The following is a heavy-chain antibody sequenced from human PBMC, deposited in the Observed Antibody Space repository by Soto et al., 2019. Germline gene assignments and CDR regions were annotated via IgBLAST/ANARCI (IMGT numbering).Heavy chain of an antibody. Sequence: SETLSLTCAVYGGSFSGYYWSWIRQPPGKGLEWIGEINHSGSTNYNPSLKSRVTISVDTSKNQFSLKLSSVTAADTAVYYCASQWIKGDDGQWFDYWGQGTLVTVSS. CDR2: INHSGST. V-gene: IGHV4-34*01. CDR1: GGSFSGYY. J-gene: IGHJ4*02. CDR3: ASQWIKGDDGQWFDY. D-gene: IGHD6-19*01.